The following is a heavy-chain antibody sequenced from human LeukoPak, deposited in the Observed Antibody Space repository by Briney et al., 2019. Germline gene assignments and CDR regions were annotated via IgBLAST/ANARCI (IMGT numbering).Heavy chain of an antibody. V-gene: IGHV1-69*04. CDR3: ARDVSYYGSGSYYQFLRFDP. CDR2: IIPILGIA. CDR1: GGTFSSYA. J-gene: IGHJ5*02. Sequence: ASVKVSCKASGGTFSSYAISWVRQAPGQGLEWMGRIIPILGIANYAQKFQGRVTITADKSTSTAYMELSSLRSEDTAVYYCARDVSYYGSGSYYQFLRFDPWGQGTLVTVSS. D-gene: IGHD3-10*01.